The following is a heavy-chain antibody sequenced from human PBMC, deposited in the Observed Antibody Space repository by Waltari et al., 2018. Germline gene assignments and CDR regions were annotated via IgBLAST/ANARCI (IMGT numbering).Heavy chain of an antibody. J-gene: IGHJ4*02. Sequence: EVQLVESGGGLVKPGGSLRLSCAASGFNFSSYSMNWFRRAPGKGLEWVSSISSSSSYIYYADSVKGRFTISRDNAKNSLYLQMNSLRAEDTAVYYCARGSVGELFHFDYWGQGTLVIVSS. CDR3: ARGSVGELFHFDY. CDR1: GFNFSSYS. V-gene: IGHV3-21*01. D-gene: IGHD3-10*01. CDR2: ISSSSSYI.